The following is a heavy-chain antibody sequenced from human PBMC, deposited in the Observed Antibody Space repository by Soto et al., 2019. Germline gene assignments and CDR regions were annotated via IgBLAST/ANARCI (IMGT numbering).Heavy chain of an antibody. CDR2: ISSSSSYT. CDR3: ARDTYYYDSSGYSSGYYYYGMDV. V-gene: IGHV3-11*05. Sequence: PGGSLRLSCAASGFTFSSYAMSWIRQAPGKGLERVSYISSSSSYTNYADTVKGRFTISRDNAKNSLYLQMNSLRAEDTAVYYCARDTYYYDSSGYSSGYYYYGMDVWGQGTTVTVSS. D-gene: IGHD3-22*01. J-gene: IGHJ6*02. CDR1: GFTFSSYA.